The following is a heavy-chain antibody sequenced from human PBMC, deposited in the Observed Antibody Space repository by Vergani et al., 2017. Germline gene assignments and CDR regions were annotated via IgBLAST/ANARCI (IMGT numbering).Heavy chain of an antibody. Sequence: QVQLQESGPGLVKPSQTLSLTCTVSGGSIRSGGYYWSWIRPHPGKGLGWIGYIYYSGSTYYNPSLKSRVTISVDTSKNQFSLKLSSVTAADTAVYYCAMSITMVRGDPSISISFDPWGQGTLVTVSS. CDR2: IYYSGST. D-gene: IGHD3-10*01. V-gene: IGHV4-31*03. J-gene: IGHJ5*02. CDR3: AMSITMVRGDPSISISFDP. CDR1: GGSIRSGGYY.